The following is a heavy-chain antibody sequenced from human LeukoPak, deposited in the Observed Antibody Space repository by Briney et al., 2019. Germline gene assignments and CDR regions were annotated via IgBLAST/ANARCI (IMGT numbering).Heavy chain of an antibody. D-gene: IGHD3-10*01. V-gene: IGHV4-59*08. J-gene: IGHJ4*02. CDR1: GGSISSYY. CDR2: IYYSGST. Sequence: SETLSLTCTVSGGSISSYYWSWIRQPPGKGLEWIGYIYYSGSTNYNPSLKSRVTISVDTSKNQFSLKLSSVTAADTAVYYCARHYGSGSYLYYFDYWGQGTLVTVSS. CDR3: ARHYGSGSYLYYFDY.